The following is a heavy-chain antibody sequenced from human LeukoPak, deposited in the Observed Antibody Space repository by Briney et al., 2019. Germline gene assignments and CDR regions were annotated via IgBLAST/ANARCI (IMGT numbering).Heavy chain of an antibody. V-gene: IGHV1-46*01. J-gene: IGHJ6*03. CDR1: GYSFTMYY. CDR2: INPSDGAT. Sequence: ASVTVSCKASGYSFTMYYIHWVRQAPGQGLEWLGKINPSDGATTYAHKFQRGVTMNRDMSTTQVYMALRSLTSHDPAGYFCAREPGAGVSGHLGELFASYYTYYYMDVWGRGTTVTVSS. D-gene: IGHD3-16*01. CDR3: AREPGAGVSGHLGELFASYYTYYYMDV.